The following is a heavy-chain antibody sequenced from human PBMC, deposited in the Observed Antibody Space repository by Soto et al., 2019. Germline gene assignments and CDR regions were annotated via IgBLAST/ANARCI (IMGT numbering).Heavy chain of an antibody. V-gene: IGHV3-33*01. Sequence: QVQLVESGGGVVQPGRSLRLSCAASGFTFSSYGMHWVRQAPGKGLEWVAVIWYDGSNKYYADSVKGRFTISRDNSKXXLHXQMNSLRAEDTAVYYCARDGYCSGGSCYSVPVFDYWGQGTLVTVSS. CDR1: GFTFSSYG. CDR3: ARDGYCSGGSCYSVPVFDY. D-gene: IGHD2-15*01. J-gene: IGHJ4*02. CDR2: IWYDGSNK.